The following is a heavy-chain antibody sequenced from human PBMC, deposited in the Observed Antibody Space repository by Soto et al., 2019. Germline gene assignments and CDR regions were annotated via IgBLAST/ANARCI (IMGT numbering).Heavy chain of an antibody. V-gene: IGHV4-39*01. D-gene: IGHD2-15*01. CDR2: IYYSGST. CDR3: ARLVEQGDYFDY. CDR1: GGSISSSIYY. J-gene: IGHJ4*02. Sequence: NHSDSLDLSSAVSGGSISSSIYYWAWIRQPPGKGLEWIGSIYYSGSTYYNPSLKSRVTISVDTSKNQFSLKLSSVTAADTAVYYCARLVEQGDYFDYWGQGTLVTLSS.